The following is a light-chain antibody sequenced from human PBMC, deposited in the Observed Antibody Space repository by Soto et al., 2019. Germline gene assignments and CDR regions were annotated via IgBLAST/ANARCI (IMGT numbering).Light chain of an antibody. CDR2: DVS. Sequence: QSALTQPRSVSGSPGQSVTNSCTGTSSDVGGYKYVSWYQHHPGKAPKLMIYDVSKRPSGVPDRFSGSKSDNTASLAISGLQAEDEADYFCCSYAGSYTGVFGGGTKVTVL. CDR3: CSYAGSYTGV. J-gene: IGLJ3*02. V-gene: IGLV2-11*01. CDR1: SSDVGGYKY.